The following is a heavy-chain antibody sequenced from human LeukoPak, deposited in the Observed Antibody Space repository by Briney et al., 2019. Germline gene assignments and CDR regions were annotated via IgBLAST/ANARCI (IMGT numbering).Heavy chain of an antibody. J-gene: IGHJ4*02. Sequence: ASVKVSCKASGGTFSSYAISWVRQAPGQGLEWMGRIIPILGIANYAQKFQGRVTITADKSTSTAYMELSSLRSEDTAVYYCARDHYYDSSGYLYYFDYWGQGTLVTVSS. CDR1: GGTFSSYA. CDR3: ARDHYYDSSGYLYYFDY. CDR2: IIPILGIA. V-gene: IGHV1-69*04. D-gene: IGHD3-22*01.